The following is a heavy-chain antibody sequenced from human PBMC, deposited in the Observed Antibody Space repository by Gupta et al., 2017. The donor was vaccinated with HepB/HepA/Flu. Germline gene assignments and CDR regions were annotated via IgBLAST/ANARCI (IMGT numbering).Heavy chain of an antibody. CDR2: VDYDGST. D-gene: IGHD2-8*02. CDR1: GDPITDGGYY. Sequence: QVQLQESGPGLVTPSQTLSLTCTVSGDPITDGGYYWTWIRQVPGKGLEWIGYVDYDGSTNYNSSLKGRVRISLDTSKNQFSLKLTALTAADTAIYYCARVSGGWSGYEFDPWGQGTRVTVSS. J-gene: IGHJ5*02. CDR3: ARVSGGWSGYEFDP. V-gene: IGHV4-31*03.